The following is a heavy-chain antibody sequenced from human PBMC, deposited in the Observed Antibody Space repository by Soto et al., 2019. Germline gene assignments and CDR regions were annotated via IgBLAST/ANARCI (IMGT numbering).Heavy chain of an antibody. Sequence: PGGSLRLSCAASGFTFSDYYMTWIRQAPGKGLEWVSYISSSSTYTNYADSVKGRFTISRDNAKNSLFLQMNSLRDEDTAVYYCARDCGYYDNSGYCVWGQGTLVTVSS. CDR2: ISSSSTYT. V-gene: IGHV3-11*05. J-gene: IGHJ4*02. CDR3: ARDCGYYDNSGYCV. D-gene: IGHD3-22*01. CDR1: GFTFSDYY.